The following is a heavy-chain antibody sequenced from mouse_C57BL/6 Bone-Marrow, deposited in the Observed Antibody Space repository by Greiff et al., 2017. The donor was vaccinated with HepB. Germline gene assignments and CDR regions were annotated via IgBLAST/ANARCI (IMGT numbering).Heavy chain of an antibody. CDR1: GFTFSDYY. V-gene: IGHV5-16*02. CDR2: INYDGSST. Sequence: DVKLVESEGGLVQPGSSMKLSCTASGFTFSDYYMAWVRQVPEKGLEWVANINYDGSSTYYLDSLKSRFIISRDNAKNILYLQMSSLKSEDTAVYYCAGYHGFAYWGQGTLVTVSA. J-gene: IGHJ3*01. CDR3: AGYHGFAY.